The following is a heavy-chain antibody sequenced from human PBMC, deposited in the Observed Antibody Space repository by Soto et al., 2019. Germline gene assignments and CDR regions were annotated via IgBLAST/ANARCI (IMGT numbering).Heavy chain of an antibody. D-gene: IGHD3-3*01. J-gene: IGHJ6*02. V-gene: IGHV3-73*01. CDR1: GFTFSGSA. Sequence: PGGSLRLSCAASGFTFSGSAMHWVRQASGKGLEWVGRIRSKANSYATAYAASVKGRFTISRDDSKNTAYLQMNSLKTEDTAVYYCTSDPTYDFWSAAGRYYYYYGMDVWGQGTTVTVSS. CDR3: TSDPTYDFWSAAGRYYYYYGMDV. CDR2: IRSKANSYAT.